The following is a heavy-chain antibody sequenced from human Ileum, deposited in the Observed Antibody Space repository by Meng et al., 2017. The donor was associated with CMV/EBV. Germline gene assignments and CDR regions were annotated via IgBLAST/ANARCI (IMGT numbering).Heavy chain of an antibody. CDR1: GYSISSGESF. CDR2: ITYTGTT. Sequence: LQESVPGWLKPSDTLSLTGTVSGYSISSGESFWGWIRQPPKGLEWVASITYTGTTYYKPSLKSRVTMSVDTSKNQFSLKLNSVTAADTAVYYCVRASITMIDYWGQGTLVTASS. V-gene: IGHV4-39*07. CDR3: VRASITMIDY. D-gene: IGHD3-22*01. J-gene: IGHJ4*02.